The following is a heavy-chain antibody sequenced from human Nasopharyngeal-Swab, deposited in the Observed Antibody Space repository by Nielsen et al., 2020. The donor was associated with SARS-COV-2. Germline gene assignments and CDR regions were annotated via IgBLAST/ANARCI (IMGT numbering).Heavy chain of an antibody. CDR1: GYSFTSYW. Sequence: GESLKISCKGSGYSFTSYWISWVRQMPGKGLEWMGRIDPSDSYTNHSPSFQGHVTISADKSISTAYLQWSSLKASDTAMYYCARFSSGTIPSVDYWGQGTLVTVSS. V-gene: IGHV5-10-1*01. CDR2: IDPSDSYT. CDR3: ARFSSGTIPSVDY. J-gene: IGHJ4*02. D-gene: IGHD1-7*01.